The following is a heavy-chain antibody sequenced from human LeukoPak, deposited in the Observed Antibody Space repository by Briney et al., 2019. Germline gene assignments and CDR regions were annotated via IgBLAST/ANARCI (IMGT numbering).Heavy chain of an antibody. CDR3: ARVADSGYSYGYGWFDP. D-gene: IGHD5-18*01. CDR2: ISAYNGNT. J-gene: IGHJ5*02. Sequence: GASVKVSCEASGYTFTSYGISWVRQAPGQGLEWMGWISAYNGNTNYAQKLQGRVTMTTDTSTSTAYMELRSLRSDDTAVYYCARVADSGYSYGYGWFDPWGQGTLVTVSS. CDR1: GYTFTSYG. V-gene: IGHV1-18*01.